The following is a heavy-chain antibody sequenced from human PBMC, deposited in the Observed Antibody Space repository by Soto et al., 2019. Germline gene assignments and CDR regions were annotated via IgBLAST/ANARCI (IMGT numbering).Heavy chain of an antibody. J-gene: IGHJ4*02. Sequence: PSETLSLTCTVSGGSISSDGYFWSWIRQHPGKGLEWIGYIYYSGSTYYNPSLKSRVTMSVDTSKNQFSLNLTSVTAADTAVYYCARDASQTGVPLDYWGQGTLVTVSS. D-gene: IGHD7-27*01. V-gene: IGHV4-31*03. CDR2: IYYSGST. CDR1: GGSISSDGYF. CDR3: ARDASQTGVPLDY.